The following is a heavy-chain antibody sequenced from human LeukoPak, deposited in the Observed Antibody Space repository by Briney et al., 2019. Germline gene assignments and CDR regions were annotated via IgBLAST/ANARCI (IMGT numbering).Heavy chain of an antibody. CDR2: MNPNSGNT. CDR3: ARGFSSDTDYGDYYFDY. V-gene: IGHV1-8*03. J-gene: IGHJ4*02. CDR1: GYTFTSYA. Sequence: ASVKVSCKASGYTFTSYAMNWVRQAPGQGLEWMGWMNPNSGNTGYAQKFQGRVTITRNTSISTAYMELSSLRSEDTAVYYCARGFSSDTDYGDYYFDYWGQGTLVTVSS. D-gene: IGHD4-17*01.